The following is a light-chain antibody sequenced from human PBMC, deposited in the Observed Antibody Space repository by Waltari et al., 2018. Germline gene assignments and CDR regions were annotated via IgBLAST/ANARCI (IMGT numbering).Light chain of an antibody. Sequence: EIVLTQSPATLSLSPGEPATISCRASQDVAHFLAWYHQKRGQAHRLLMYDPSTNATGVPARFSGSGSGTDFTLTIMGLEPEDFAVYYCQQRYDWPKTFGQGTKVEIK. CDR3: QQRYDWPKT. CDR2: DPS. V-gene: IGKV3-11*01. J-gene: IGKJ1*01. CDR1: QDVAHF.